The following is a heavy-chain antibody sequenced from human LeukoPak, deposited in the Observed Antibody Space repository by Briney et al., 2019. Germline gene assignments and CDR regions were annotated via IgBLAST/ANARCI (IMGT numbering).Heavy chain of an antibody. Sequence: ASVKVSCKASGGTFSSYAISWVRQAPGQGLEWMGGIIPIFGTANHAQKFQGRVTITADESTSTAYMELSSLRSEDTAVYYCARLRYSSSWADAFDIWGQGTMVTVSS. J-gene: IGHJ3*02. CDR2: IIPIFGTA. CDR1: GGTFSSYA. D-gene: IGHD6-13*01. V-gene: IGHV1-69*13. CDR3: ARLRYSSSWADAFDI.